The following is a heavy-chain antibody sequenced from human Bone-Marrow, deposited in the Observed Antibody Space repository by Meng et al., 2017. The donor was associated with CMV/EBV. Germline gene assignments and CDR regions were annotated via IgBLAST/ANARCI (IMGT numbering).Heavy chain of an antibody. J-gene: IGHJ4*02. CDR3: TKGRRSSSGLYDY. V-gene: IGHV3-23*01. D-gene: IGHD6-19*01. CDR2: ISASAFAT. CDR1: GFTFSASP. Sequence: AGSGFTFSASPMGWVRQAPGKGLEWVSVISASAFATYYVDSVKGRFTISRDNSGNTASLQMNSLRAEDTAIYYCTKGRRSSSGLYDYWGQGILVTVSS.